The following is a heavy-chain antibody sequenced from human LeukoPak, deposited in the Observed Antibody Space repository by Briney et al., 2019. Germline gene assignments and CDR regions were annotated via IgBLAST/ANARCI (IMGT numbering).Heavy chain of an antibody. CDR1: GFTFTKFW. D-gene: IGHD2-15*01. J-gene: IGHJ4*02. V-gene: IGHV3-7*01. CDR3: AKDIVGGGNDY. CDR2: IREDGSVK. Sequence: GESLRLSCVTSGFTFTKFWMSWVRQAPGKGLEWVANIREDGSVKNYVDSVKGRFTISRDNAKNSIYLQMDSLRVEDTAIYYCAKDIVGGGNDYWGQGILVTVSS.